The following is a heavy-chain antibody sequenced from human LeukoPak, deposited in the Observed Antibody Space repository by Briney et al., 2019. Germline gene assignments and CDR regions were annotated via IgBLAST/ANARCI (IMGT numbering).Heavy chain of an antibody. V-gene: IGHV4-59*01. D-gene: IGHD4/OR15-4a*01. CDR3: ARDLRAKY. CDR2: VHQSGRT. CDR1: GASSFNYY. Sequence: SETLSLTCNVSGASSFNYYWSWIRQAPGKGLEWIGYVHQSGRTNSNPSLGSRVSMSVDTSTSQLSLNLTSVTTVDTAVYFCARDLRAKYWGQGTLVFVSS. J-gene: IGHJ1*01.